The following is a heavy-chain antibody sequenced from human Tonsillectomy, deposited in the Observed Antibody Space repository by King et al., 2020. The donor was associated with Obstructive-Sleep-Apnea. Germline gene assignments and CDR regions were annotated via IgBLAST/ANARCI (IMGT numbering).Heavy chain of an antibody. CDR3: AKSPSSSSVGLLEFNDY. J-gene: IGHJ4*02. Sequence: VQLVESGGGLVQPGGSLRLSCAASGFTFSSAAMSCVRQAPGKGLEGVSAISGSGGSTYSADSVKGRFTISRDNSKNTLYLQMNSLRAEDTAVYYCAKSPSSSSVGLLEFNDYWGQGTLVTVSS. CDR1: GFTFSSAA. D-gene: IGHD2-15*01. CDR2: ISGSGGST. V-gene: IGHV3-23*04.